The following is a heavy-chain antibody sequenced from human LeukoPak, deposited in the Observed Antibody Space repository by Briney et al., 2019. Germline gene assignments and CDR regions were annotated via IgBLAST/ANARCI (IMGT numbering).Heavy chain of an antibody. J-gene: IGHJ4*02. V-gene: IGHV1-18*04. D-gene: IGHD2-15*01. Sequence: ASVKVSCKASGYTFTSYGISWVRQAPRQGLEWMGWISAYNGNTNYAQKLQGRVTMTTDTSTSTAYMELRSLRSDDTAVYYCARMGEYIVVVVAATPFDYWGQGTLVTVSS. CDR1: GYTFTSYG. CDR3: ARMGEYIVVVVAATPFDY. CDR2: ISAYNGNT.